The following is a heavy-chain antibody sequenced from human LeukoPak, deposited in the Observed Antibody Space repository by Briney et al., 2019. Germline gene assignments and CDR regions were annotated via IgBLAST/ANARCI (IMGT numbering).Heavy chain of an antibody. V-gene: IGHV4-59*01. J-gene: IGHJ4*02. CDR3: AGGGMVRGVPGIDY. CDR1: GGSTSSYY. D-gene: IGHD3-10*01. Sequence: PSETLSLTCTVSGGSTSSYYWSWIRQPPGKGLEWIGYLYYSGSTNYNPSLKSRVTISVDTSKNQFSLKLSSVTAADTAVYYCAGGGMVRGVPGIDYWGQGTLVTVSS. CDR2: LYYSGST.